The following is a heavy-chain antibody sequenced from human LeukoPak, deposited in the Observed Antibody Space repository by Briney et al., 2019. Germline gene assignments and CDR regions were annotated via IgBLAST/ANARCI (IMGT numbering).Heavy chain of an antibody. J-gene: IGHJ4*02. CDR3: ARERSMYSSSWYS. CDR2: IDNDGDT. V-gene: IGHV3-74*03. D-gene: IGHD6-13*01. Sequence: PGGSLRLSCAASGFSFKNCWMHWVRQAPGRGLEWVSRIDNDGDTKYADSVKGRFTNSRDNAKNTLYLQMNSLRAEDTAVYYCARERSMYSSSWYSWGQGTLVTVSS. CDR1: GFSFKNCW.